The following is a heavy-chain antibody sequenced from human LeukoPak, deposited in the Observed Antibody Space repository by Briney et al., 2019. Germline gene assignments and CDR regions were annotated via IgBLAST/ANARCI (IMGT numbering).Heavy chain of an antibody. Sequence: LETLSLTCTVSGGSISSYYWSWIRQPAGKGLEWIGRIYTSGSTNYNPSLKSRVTMSVDTSKNQFSLKLSSVTAADTVVYFCARESPYDYVWGSYRYIDCWGQGTLVTVSS. D-gene: IGHD3-16*02. J-gene: IGHJ4*02. CDR2: IYTSGST. V-gene: IGHV4-4*07. CDR1: GGSISSYY. CDR3: ARESPYDYVWGSYRYIDC.